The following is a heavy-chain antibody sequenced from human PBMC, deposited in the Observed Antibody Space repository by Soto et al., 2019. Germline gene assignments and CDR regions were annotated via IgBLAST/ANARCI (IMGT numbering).Heavy chain of an antibody. CDR1: GGSISGNYY. D-gene: IGHD3-3*01. V-gene: IGHV4-31*03. CDR2: VYYTGTS. J-gene: IGHJ4*02. CDR3: SRGRRDFDFSGDFDH. Sequence: QVRLLESGPGLVKPSQTLSLTCTVSGGSISGNYYWSWIRQYPGSGPEWIASVYYTGTSDYNPSLASRLTISLDSSGTQFSLKLESVTAADTAVYFCSRGRRDFDFSGDFDHWGQGTLVTVSS.